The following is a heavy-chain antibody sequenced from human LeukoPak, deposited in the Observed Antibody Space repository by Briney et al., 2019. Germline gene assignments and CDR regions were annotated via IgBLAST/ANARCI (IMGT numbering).Heavy chain of an antibody. V-gene: IGHV4-59*01. CDR2: IHYSGST. J-gene: IGHJ3*02. D-gene: IGHD1-14*01. CDR1: GGSISSDF. Sequence: SETLSLTCTVSGGSISSDFWSWIRQSPGKGLEWIGYIHYSGSTNYNPSLKSRVTISVDTSKSQFSLRLSSVTAADTAVYYCARDRPLGTGDVFDIWGQGTMVTVSS. CDR3: ARDRPLGTGDVFDI.